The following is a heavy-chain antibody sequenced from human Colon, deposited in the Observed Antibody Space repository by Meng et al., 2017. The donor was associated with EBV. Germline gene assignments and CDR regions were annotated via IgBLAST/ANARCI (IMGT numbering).Heavy chain of an antibody. CDR3: ARGELLWDY. CDR2: IYYSGST. D-gene: IGHD2-2*01. J-gene: IGHJ4*02. CDR1: GSSISSGGYY. V-gene: IGHV4-30-4*01. Sequence: QVPLQASGHGLVKPSQTLSLTCAVSGSSISSGGYYWSWIRQPPGKGLEWIGYIYYSGSTYYISSLKSRVTISVDTAKNQFSLKLSSVTAADTAVYLCARGELLWDYWGQGTLVTVSS.